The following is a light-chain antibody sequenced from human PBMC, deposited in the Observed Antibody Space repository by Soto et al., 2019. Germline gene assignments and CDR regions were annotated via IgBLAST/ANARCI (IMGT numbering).Light chain of an antibody. J-gene: IGKJ4*01. V-gene: IGKV1-12*01. CDR1: QGINKW. CDR3: HQANTFALT. Sequence: DIQMTQSPSSVSASVGHRVTITCRSSQGINKWLAWYQQQPGTAPKLLIYSASSLQSGAPSRISGSGSGTGFTLTIRSLPPEDFATYYCHQANTFALTFGGGAKVDIK. CDR2: SAS.